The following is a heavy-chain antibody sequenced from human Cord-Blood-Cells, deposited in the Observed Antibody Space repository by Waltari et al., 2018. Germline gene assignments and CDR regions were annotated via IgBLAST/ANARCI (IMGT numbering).Heavy chain of an antibody. CDR1: GDTFTCYY. J-gene: IGHJ6*02. Sequence: QVQLVQSGAEVKKPGASLQVSCKASGDTFTCYYMHGARPAPGQGLEWMGRINPNSGGTNYARKFQGRVTMTRDTSISTAYMGLSRLRSDDTAVYYCASGGDYYYYGMDVWGQGTMVTVSS. V-gene: IGHV1-2*06. CDR3: ASGGDYYYYGMDV. D-gene: IGHD3-10*01. CDR2: INPNSGGT.